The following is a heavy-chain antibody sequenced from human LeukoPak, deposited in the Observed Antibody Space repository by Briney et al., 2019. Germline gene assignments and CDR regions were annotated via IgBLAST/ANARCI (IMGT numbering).Heavy chain of an antibody. Sequence: GRCLTLSCAASAFTFDDYAMHWVRQAEGKGLEWVSGISWNSGSIGYADSVKGRFTISRDNDKHSLYLQMNSLRAEDTALYYCAKEDRRGRHFDYWSQGTLVTVSS. J-gene: IGHJ4*02. D-gene: IGHD3-16*01. CDR1: AFTFDDYA. CDR2: ISWNSGSI. CDR3: AKEDRRGRHFDY. V-gene: IGHV3-9*01.